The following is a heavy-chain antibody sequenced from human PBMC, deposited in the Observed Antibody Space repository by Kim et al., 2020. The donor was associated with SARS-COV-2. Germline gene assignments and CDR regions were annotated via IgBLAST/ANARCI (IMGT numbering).Heavy chain of an antibody. J-gene: IGHJ6*02. D-gene: IGHD3-9*01. CDR3: ARETGTYYYGMDV. Sequence: YYVASVRGRFTISRDNAKNSLYLQMSSLRAYDTAVYYCARETGTYYYGMDVWGQGTTVTVSS. V-gene: IGHV3-7*03.